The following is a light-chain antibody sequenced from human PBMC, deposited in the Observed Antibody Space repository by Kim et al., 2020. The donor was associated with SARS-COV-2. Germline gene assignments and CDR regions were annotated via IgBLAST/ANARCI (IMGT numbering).Light chain of an antibody. CDR1: SGSIASNY. J-gene: IGLJ3*02. Sequence: NFMLTQPHSVSESPGKTVTISCTRSSGSIASNYVQWYQQRPSSSPTTVIYEDNQRPSGVPDRFSGSIDSSSNSASLTISGLKTEDEADYYCQSYDSSNSWVFGGGTKLTVL. CDR3: QSYDSSNSWV. CDR2: EDN. V-gene: IGLV6-57*01.